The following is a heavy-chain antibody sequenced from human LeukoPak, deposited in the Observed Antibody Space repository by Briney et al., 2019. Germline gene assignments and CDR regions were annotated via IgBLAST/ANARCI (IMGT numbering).Heavy chain of an antibody. J-gene: IGHJ4*02. CDR3: ARDRIAVAVTTELDY. Sequence: GASVKVSCKASGYTFTSYGITWVRQAPGQGLEWMGWISAYNGNTNYAQKLQGRVTMTRDTSISTAYMELSRLRSDDTAVYYCARDRIAVAVTTELDYWGQGTLVTVSS. D-gene: IGHD6-19*01. V-gene: IGHV1-18*01. CDR2: ISAYNGNT. CDR1: GYTFTSYG.